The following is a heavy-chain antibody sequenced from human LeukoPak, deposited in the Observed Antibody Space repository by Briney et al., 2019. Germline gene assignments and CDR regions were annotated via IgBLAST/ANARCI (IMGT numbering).Heavy chain of an antibody. J-gene: IGHJ5*02. CDR1: GGSISSYY. V-gene: IGHV4-59*08. D-gene: IGHD7-27*01. CDR2: INFSGST. CDR3: ARRDWGSRFDP. Sequence: SEALSLTCTVSGGSISSYYWSWIRQPPGKGLEWIGYINFSGSTTYNRALKSRVIISVDSSKNQFSLKLSSVTAADTAVYYCARRDWGSRFDPWGQGTLVTVSS.